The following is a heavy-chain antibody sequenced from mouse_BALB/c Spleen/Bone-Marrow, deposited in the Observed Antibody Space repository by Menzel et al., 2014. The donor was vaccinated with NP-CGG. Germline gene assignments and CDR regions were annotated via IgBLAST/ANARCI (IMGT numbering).Heavy chain of an antibody. V-gene: IGHV3-6*02. CDR2: ISYDGSN. CDR3: AREGGSLWYFDV. Sequence: EVQLQESGPGLVKPSQSLSFTCSVTGYSITSGYYWNWIRQFPGNKLEWMGYISYDGSNNYNPSLKNRISITRDTSKNQFFLKLSSVTTEDTATYYCAREGGSLWYFDVWGAGTTVTVSS. CDR1: GYSITSGYY. J-gene: IGHJ1*01.